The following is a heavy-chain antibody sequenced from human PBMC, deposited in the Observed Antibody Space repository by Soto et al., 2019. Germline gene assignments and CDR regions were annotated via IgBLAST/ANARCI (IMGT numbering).Heavy chain of an antibody. CDR3: ARLAGTRLNWFDP. V-gene: IGHV4-59*01. J-gene: IGHJ5*02. D-gene: IGHD1-7*01. CDR2: IYYSGST. Sequence: SETLSLTCTVSGGSISSYYWSWIRQPPGKGLEWIGYIYYSGSTNYNPSLKSRVTISVDTSKNQFSLKLSSVTAADTAVYYCARLAGTRLNWFDPWGQGTLVTVSS. CDR1: GGSISSYY.